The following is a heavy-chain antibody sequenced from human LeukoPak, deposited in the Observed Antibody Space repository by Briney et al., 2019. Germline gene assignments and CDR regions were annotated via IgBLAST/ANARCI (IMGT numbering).Heavy chain of an antibody. V-gene: IGHV4-34*01. Sequence: PSETLSLTCAVYGGSFSGYYWSWIRQPPGKGLEWIGEMNHSGSTNYNPSLKSRVTISVDTSKNQFSLKLSSLTAADTAVYYCARRLGRKFGERFYYYHYMDVWGKGTTVTISS. J-gene: IGHJ6*03. D-gene: IGHD3-10*01. CDR2: MNHSGST. CDR1: GGSFSGYY. CDR3: ARRLGRKFGERFYYYHYMDV.